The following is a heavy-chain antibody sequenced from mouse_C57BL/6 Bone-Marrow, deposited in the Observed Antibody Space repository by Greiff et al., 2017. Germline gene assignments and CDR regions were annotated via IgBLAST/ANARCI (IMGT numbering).Heavy chain of an antibody. CDR2: FHPYNDDT. CDR1: GYTFTTYP. CDR3: ARGGNYGGYYFDY. D-gene: IGHD2-1*01. V-gene: IGHV1-47*01. Sequence: QVQLQQSGAELVKPGASVKMSCKASGYTFTTYPIAWMKQNPGQSLEWIGNFHPYNDDTKYNEKFKGKATLTVEKSSSTVYLELSRLTSDDSAVYYCARGGNYGGYYFDYWGQGTTLTVSS. J-gene: IGHJ2*01.